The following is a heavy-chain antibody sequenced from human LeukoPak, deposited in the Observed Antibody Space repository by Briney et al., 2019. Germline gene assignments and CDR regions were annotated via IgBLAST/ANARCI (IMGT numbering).Heavy chain of an antibody. D-gene: IGHD4-23*01. CDR3: ARDRDYGGNSGAFDI. V-gene: IGHV1-2*02. Sequence: GASVKVSCKDSGYTFTGYYMHSVRQAPGQGLEWMGWINPNSGGTNYAQKFQGRVTMTRDTSISTAYMELSRLRSDDTAVYYCARDRDYGGNSGAFDIWGQGTMVTVSS. CDR1: GYTFTGYY. CDR2: INPNSGGT. J-gene: IGHJ3*02.